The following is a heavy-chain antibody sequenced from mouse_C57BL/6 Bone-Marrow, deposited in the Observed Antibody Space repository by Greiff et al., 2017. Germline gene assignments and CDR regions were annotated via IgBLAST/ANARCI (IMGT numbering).Heavy chain of an antibody. CDR3: ARWGLPGDD. CDR2: IYPRSGNT. D-gene: IGHD2-2*01. CDR1: GYTFTSYG. Sequence: VQLQQSGAELARPGASVKLSCKASGYTFTSYGISWVKQRPGQGLAWIGEIYPRSGNTYYNEKFKGKATLTADKSSSTAYMELRSLTAEDSAVYFCARWGLPGDDWGQGTTLTVSS. V-gene: IGHV1-81*01. J-gene: IGHJ2*01.